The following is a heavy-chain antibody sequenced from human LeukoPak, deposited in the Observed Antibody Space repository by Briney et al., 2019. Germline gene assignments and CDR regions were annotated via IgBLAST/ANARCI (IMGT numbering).Heavy chain of an antibody. Sequence: GGSLRLSCAASGFTFSSYWMSWVRQAPGKGLEWVANIKQDGSEKYYVDSVKGRFTISRDNAKNSLYLQMNSLRAEDTAVYYCARVVGGRVRLWFGELLGPFDYWGQGTLVTVSS. CDR3: ARVVGGRVRLWFGELLGPFDY. D-gene: IGHD3-10*01. V-gene: IGHV3-7*03. CDR1: GFTFSSYW. J-gene: IGHJ4*02. CDR2: IKQDGSEK.